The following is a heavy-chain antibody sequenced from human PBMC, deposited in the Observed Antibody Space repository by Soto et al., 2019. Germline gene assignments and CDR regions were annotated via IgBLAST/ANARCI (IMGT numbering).Heavy chain of an antibody. CDR1: GFTFSNYW. D-gene: IGHD1-20*01. Sequence: GGSLRLSCAASGFTFSNYWMHWVRQAPGKGLVWVSRIKSDGISTNYADSVKGRFTISRDTSKNQFSLKLSSVTAADTAVYYCARDGMTLDYWGQGTLVTVSS. J-gene: IGHJ4*02. V-gene: IGHV3-74*01. CDR3: ARDGMTLDY. CDR2: IKSDGIST.